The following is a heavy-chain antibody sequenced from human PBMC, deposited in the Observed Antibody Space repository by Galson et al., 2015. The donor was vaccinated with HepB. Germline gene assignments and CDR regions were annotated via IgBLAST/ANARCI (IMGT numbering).Heavy chain of an antibody. CDR1: GFSFSSYS. V-gene: IGHV4-34*01. D-gene: IGHD3-10*01. CDR3: ARGLYYGSGSHY. Sequence: LRLSCAASGFSFSSYSMNWVRQPPGKGLEWIGEINHSGSTNYNPSLKSRVTMSLDTSRTRFALKLTSVTAADTAVYYCARGLYYGSGSHYWGQGTVVTVSS. CDR2: INHSGST. J-gene: IGHJ4*02.